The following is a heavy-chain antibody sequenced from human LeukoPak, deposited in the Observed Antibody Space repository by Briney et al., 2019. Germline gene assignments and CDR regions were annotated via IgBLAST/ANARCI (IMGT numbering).Heavy chain of an antibody. D-gene: IGHD3-10*01. V-gene: IGHV3-23*01. J-gene: IGHJ4*02. CDR1: GFSFSSYA. CDR3: AKDDAWLRFGE. Sequence: GGSLRLSCAASGFSFSSYAMTWVRQAPGKGLEWVSVISGSGDITYYADSVKGRFTISRDNSKNTLYLEVISLTAEDTAVYYCAKDDAWLRFGEWSQGTLVTVSS. CDR2: ISGSGDIT.